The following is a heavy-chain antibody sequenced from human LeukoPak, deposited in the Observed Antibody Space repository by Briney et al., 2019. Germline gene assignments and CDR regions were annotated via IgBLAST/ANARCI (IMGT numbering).Heavy chain of an antibody. CDR2: MNPNSGNT. CDR1: GYTFTGYD. Sequence: ASVKVSCKASGYTFTGYDGNWVRQATGQGLEWMGWMNPNSGNTGYAQKFQGRVTITRNTSISTAYMQLSSLRSEDTAVYYCARRVSYGDFDYWGQGTLVTVSS. CDR3: ARRVSYGDFDY. J-gene: IGHJ4*02. V-gene: IGHV1-8*01. D-gene: IGHD4-17*01.